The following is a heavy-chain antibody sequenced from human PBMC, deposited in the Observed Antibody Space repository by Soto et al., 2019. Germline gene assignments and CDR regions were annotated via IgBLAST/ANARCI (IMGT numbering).Heavy chain of an antibody. CDR2: IYYSGST. Sequence: SETLSLTCTVSGGSISSYYWSWIRQPPGKGLEWIGYIYYSGSTNYNPSLKSRVTISVDTSKNQFSLKLSSVTAADTAVYYCASLRMIMYNFAYWGQGTPVTVSS. V-gene: IGHV4-59*08. CDR3: ASLRMIMYNFAY. D-gene: IGHD3-16*01. J-gene: IGHJ4*02. CDR1: GGSISSYY.